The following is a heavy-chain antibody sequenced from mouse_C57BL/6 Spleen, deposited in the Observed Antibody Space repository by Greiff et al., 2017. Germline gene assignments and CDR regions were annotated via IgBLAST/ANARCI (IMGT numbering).Heavy chain of an antibody. CDR1: GYTFTSYW. J-gene: IGHJ2*01. CDR3: ARRGITAVVAFDD. Sequence: QVQLKQPGAELVRPGASVKLSCKASGYTFTSYWMHWVKQRPIQGLEWIGNIDPSDSETHYNHKFKDKATLTEDKSSSTAYMQLSSLTSEDSAVYYCARRGITAVVAFDDWGQGTTLTVSS. CDR2: IDPSDSET. D-gene: IGHD1-1*01. V-gene: IGHV1-52*01.